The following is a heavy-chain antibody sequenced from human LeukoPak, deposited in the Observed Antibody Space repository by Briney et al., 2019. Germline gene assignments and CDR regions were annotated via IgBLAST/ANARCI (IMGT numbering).Heavy chain of an antibody. V-gene: IGHV3-7*01. CDR2: IKQDGSRI. D-gene: IGHD1-26*01. Sequence: GGSLRLSCAASGFTLSHYWVSWIRQTPGKGLEWVANIKQDGSRIEYVDSVKGRFTISRDNAMNSLYLQMNSLRAEDTAVYYCAREGAGGFDYWGQGTLVTVSS. CDR1: GFTLSHYW. CDR3: AREGAGGFDY. J-gene: IGHJ4*02.